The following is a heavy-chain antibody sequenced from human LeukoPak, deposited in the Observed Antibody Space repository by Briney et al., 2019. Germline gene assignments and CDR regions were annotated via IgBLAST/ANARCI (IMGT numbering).Heavy chain of an antibody. D-gene: IGHD3-10*01. V-gene: IGHV3-11*01. Sequence: LSLTCTVSGGSISSYYWSWIRQPPGKGLEWISYISNSGSTMYYADSVKGRFTISRDNDKNSLYLQMNSLRAEDTAVYYCARDALGSYDYWGQGTLVTVSS. CDR3: ARDALGSYDY. J-gene: IGHJ4*02. CDR2: ISNSGSTM. CDR1: GGSISSYY.